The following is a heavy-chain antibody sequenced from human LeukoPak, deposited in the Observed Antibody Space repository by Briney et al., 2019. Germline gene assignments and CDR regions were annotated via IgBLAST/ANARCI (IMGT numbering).Heavy chain of an antibody. CDR1: GFTFSSYW. D-gene: IGHD3-22*01. V-gene: IGHV3-74*01. Sequence: SGGSLRLSCAASGFTFSSYWMRWVRQDPVKGLLWVSRINGDGSSTDYADSEKGRFTISRDNAKNTVYLQMNSLKAEDTAVYYCVRGYSSGYRLDYWGQGTLVTVSS. CDR3: VRGYSSGYRLDY. J-gene: IGHJ4*02. CDR2: INGDGSST.